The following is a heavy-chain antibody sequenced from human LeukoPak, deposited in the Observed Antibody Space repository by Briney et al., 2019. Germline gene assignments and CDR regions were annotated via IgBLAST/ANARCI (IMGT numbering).Heavy chain of an antibody. V-gene: IGHV4-4*07. CDR3: AGSVGGGSYNWFDP. J-gene: IGHJ5*02. Sequence: PSETLSLTCTVSGGSISSYYWSWIRQPAGKGLEWIGCIYTSGSTNYNPSLKSRVTMSVDTSKNQFALKLSSVTAADTAVYYCAGSVGGGSYNWFDPWGQGTLVTVSS. D-gene: IGHD6-19*01. CDR1: GGSISSYY. CDR2: IYTSGST.